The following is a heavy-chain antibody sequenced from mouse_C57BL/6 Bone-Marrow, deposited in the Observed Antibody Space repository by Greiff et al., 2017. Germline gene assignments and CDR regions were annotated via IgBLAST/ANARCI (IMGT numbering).Heavy chain of an antibody. CDR2: IDPAIGDT. Sequence: EVQLQQSGAELVRPGASVKLSCTASGFNIKDDYIHWVKQRPEQGLEWIGWIDPAIGDTEYASKFKGTATITSDTSSNTAYLQLSSLTSEDAAVYYCSSFDGNYFDFWGQGTPLTVAS. J-gene: IGHJ2*01. CDR3: SSFDGNYFDF. CDR1: GFNIKDDY. D-gene: IGHD2-3*01. V-gene: IGHV14-4*01.